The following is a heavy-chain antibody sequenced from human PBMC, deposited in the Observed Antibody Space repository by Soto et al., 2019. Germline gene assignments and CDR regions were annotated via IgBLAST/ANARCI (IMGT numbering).Heavy chain of an antibody. J-gene: IGHJ4*02. CDR3: SNPEGY. D-gene: IGHD4-4*01. Sequence: GGSLRLSCAASGFTFSSYWRSWVRQAPGKWLEWVANITQDGSEKYYVDSVRGRFSISRDNAKNSLYLQMNTLRAEDTTVDHGSNPEGYWGQGTLVTVSS. CDR1: GFTFSSYW. V-gene: IGHV3-7*03. CDR2: ITQDGSEK.